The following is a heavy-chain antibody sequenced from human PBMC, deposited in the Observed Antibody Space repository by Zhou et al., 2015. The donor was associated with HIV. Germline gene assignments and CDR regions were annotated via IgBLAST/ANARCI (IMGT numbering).Heavy chain of an antibody. J-gene: IGHJ4*02. CDR2: INAGNGNT. CDR1: GYTFTSYA. Sequence: QVQLVQSGAEVKKPGSSVKVSCKASGYTFTSYAMHWVRQAPGQRLEWMGWINAGNGNTKYSQKFQGRVTITRDTSASTAYMELSSLRSEDTAVYYCARDYDPITTGLGDYWGQGTLVTVSS. V-gene: IGHV1-3*01. D-gene: IGHD4-11*01. CDR3: ARDYDPITTGLGDY.